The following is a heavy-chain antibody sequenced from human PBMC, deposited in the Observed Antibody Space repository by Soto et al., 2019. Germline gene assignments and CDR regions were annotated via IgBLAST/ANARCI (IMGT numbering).Heavy chain of an antibody. CDR2: INSDGSST. J-gene: IGHJ4*02. CDR1: GFTFSSYW. V-gene: IGHV3-74*01. D-gene: IGHD6-13*01. CDR3: ARDRNPRYSSSWYVDY. Sequence: LSLTCAASGFTFSSYWMHWVRQAPGKGLVWVSRINSDGSSTSYADSVKGRFTISRDNAKNTLYLQRNSLRAEDTAVYYCARDRNPRYSSSWYVDYWGQGTLVTVSS.